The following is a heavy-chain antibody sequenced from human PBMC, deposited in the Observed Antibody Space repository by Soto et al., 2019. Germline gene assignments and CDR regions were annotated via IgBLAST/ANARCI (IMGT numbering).Heavy chain of an antibody. CDR1: GFTFSSYA. Sequence: PGGSLRLSCAASGFTFSSYAMSWVRQAPGKGLEWVGFIRSKAYGGTTEYAASVKGRFTISRDDSKSIAYLQMNSLKTEDTAVYYCTLLKTGAHYYYYGMDVWGQGTTVTVSS. J-gene: IGHJ6*02. D-gene: IGHD7-27*01. V-gene: IGHV3-49*04. CDR2: IRSKAYGGTT. CDR3: TLLKTGAHYYYYGMDV.